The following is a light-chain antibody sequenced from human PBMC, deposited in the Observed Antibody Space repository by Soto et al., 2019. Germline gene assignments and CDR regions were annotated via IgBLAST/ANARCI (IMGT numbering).Light chain of an antibody. V-gene: IGLV2-11*01. CDR1: SSDVGGYNY. Sequence: QSVLTQPRSVSGSPGQSVTISCTGTSSDVGGYNYVSWYQQYSGKAPKVMIYDVSKRPSGVPDRFSGSKSGNTASLTISGLQAEDEADYCCCSYAASNAFVFGTGTKVTVL. J-gene: IGLJ1*01. CDR3: CSYAASNAFV. CDR2: DVS.